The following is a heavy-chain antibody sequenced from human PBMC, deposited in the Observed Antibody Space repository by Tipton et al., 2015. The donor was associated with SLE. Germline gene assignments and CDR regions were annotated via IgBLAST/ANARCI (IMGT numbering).Heavy chain of an antibody. V-gene: IGHV4-59*11. CDR2: IYYSGST. CDR1: GGSISSHY. D-gene: IGHD3-10*01. J-gene: IGHJ3*02. CDR3: ARDPGETDAFDI. Sequence: TLSLTCTVSGGSISSHYWSWIRQPPGKGLEWIGYIYYSGSTNYNPSLKSRVTISVDTSKKQFSLKLSSVTAADTAVYYCARDPGETDAFDIWGQGTMVTVSS.